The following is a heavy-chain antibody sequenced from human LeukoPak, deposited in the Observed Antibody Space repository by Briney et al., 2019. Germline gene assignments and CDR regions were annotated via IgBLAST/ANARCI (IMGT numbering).Heavy chain of an antibody. Sequence: TGGSLRLSCAASGFTFSTYTMYWVRYPPGKGLEWVSIIGSSGGGIHYADSVKGRFTISRDNSKNALYLQMNSLRVEDTAVYYCAIDPNWGTHSWGQGVLVTVSS. J-gene: IGHJ4*02. V-gene: IGHV3-23*01. CDR3: AIDPNWGTHS. CDR2: IGSSGGGI. CDR1: GFTFSTYT. D-gene: IGHD7-27*01.